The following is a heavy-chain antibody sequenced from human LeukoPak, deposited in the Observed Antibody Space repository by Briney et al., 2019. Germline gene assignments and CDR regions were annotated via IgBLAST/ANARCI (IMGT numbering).Heavy chain of an antibody. Sequence: GASVKVSCKASGYTFTSYGISWVRQAPGQGLEWMGWISAYNGNTNYAQKLQGRVTMTTDTSTSTAYMELRSLGSDDTAVYYCARDRGVGIAAAGIEAWGQGTLVTVSS. CDR2: ISAYNGNT. CDR3: ARDRGVGIAAAGIEA. D-gene: IGHD6-13*01. CDR1: GYTFTSYG. V-gene: IGHV1-18*01. J-gene: IGHJ5*02.